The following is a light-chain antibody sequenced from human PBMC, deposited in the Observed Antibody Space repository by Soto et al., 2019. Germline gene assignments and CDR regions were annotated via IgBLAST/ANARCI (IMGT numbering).Light chain of an antibody. J-gene: IGKJ4*01. Sequence: EIVLTQSPAALSVSPGERATLSCWASQSVGSTLNWYQQKPGQAPRLLIYDTYIRATGIPARFSGSGSGTEGTLTIASLKYEDFGVYYCQRFNRWPLAFGGGTKVDIK. CDR3: QRFNRWPLA. V-gene: IGKV3-15*01. CDR1: QSVGST. CDR2: DTY.